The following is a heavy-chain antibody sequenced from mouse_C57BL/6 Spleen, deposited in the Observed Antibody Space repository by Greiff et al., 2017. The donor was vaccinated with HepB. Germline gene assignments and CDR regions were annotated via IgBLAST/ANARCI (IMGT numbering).Heavy chain of an antibody. CDR2: IYPRSGNT. CDR1: GYTFTSYG. Sequence: VPLQQSGAELARPGASVKLSCKASGYTFTSYGISWVKQRTGQGLEWIGEIYPRSGNTYYNEKFKGKATLTADKSSSTAYMELRSLTSEDSAVYFCATDYYGSSYDWYFDVWGTGTTVTVSS. J-gene: IGHJ1*03. V-gene: IGHV1-81*01. CDR3: ATDYYGSSYDWYFDV. D-gene: IGHD1-1*01.